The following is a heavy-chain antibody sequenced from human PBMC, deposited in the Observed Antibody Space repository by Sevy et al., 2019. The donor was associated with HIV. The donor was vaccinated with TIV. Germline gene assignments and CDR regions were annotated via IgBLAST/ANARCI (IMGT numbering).Heavy chain of an antibody. Sequence: ASVKVSCKVSGYTLTELSMHWVRQAPGKGLEWMGGFDPEDGETIYAQKFQGRVTMTEDTSTDTAYMELSSLRSEDTAVYYCATVPQYYYDSSGIHFDYWGQGTLVTVSS. V-gene: IGHV1-24*01. J-gene: IGHJ4*02. D-gene: IGHD3-22*01. CDR2: FDPEDGET. CDR1: GYTLTELS. CDR3: ATVPQYYYDSSGIHFDY.